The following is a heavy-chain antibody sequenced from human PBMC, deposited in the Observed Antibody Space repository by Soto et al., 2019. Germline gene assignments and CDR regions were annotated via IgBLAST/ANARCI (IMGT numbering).Heavy chain of an antibody. D-gene: IGHD2-8*01. V-gene: IGHV3-23*01. CDR3: GKKIAGTNSNGAYWYFAL. J-gene: IGHJ2*01. Sequence: EVQLLESGGDLVQPGGSLRLSCAASGFTFGDFAMNWVRQAPGKGLEWVSGITGGGDYTFYADSVKGRFTISRVQSKTTVYLQMNSLRAEDTALYYCGKKIAGTNSNGAYWYFALGGRGTLVTVSP. CDR1: GFTFGDFA. CDR2: ITGGGDYT.